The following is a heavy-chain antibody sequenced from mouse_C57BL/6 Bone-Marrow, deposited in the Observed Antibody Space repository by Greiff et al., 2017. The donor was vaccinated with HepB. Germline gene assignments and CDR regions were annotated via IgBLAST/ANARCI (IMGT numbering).Heavy chain of an antibody. J-gene: IGHJ2*01. Sequence: EVMLVESEGGLVQPGSSMKLSCTASGFTFSDYYMAWVRQVPEKGLEWVANINYDGSSTYYLDSLKSRFIISRDNAKNILYLQMSSLKSEDTATYYCARGLIYDGYYLDYWGQGTTLTVSS. CDR1: GFTFSDYY. V-gene: IGHV5-16*01. CDR3: ARGLIYDGYYLDY. CDR2: INYDGSST. D-gene: IGHD2-3*01.